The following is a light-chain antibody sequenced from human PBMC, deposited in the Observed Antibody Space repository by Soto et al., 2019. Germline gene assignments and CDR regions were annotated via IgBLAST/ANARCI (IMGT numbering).Light chain of an antibody. CDR1: QGISSY. V-gene: IGKV1-9*01. CDR3: QQRNSYPPF. CDR2: AAS. Sequence: DIQLTQSPSFLSASVGDRVTITCRASQGISSYLAWYQQKPGKAPKLLIYAASTLQSGVPSSFSGSGSGIAFTLTISILPPEDFATYYCQQRNSYPPFFGGGIKVDIK. J-gene: IGKJ4*01.